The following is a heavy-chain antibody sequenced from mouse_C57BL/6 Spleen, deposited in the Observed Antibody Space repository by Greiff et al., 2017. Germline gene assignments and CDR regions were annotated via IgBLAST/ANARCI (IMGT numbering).Heavy chain of an antibody. J-gene: IGHJ2*01. CDR2: IDPSDSET. V-gene: IGHV1-52*01. CDR3: ARLHCSSYEGFDY. CDR1: GYTFTSYW. Sequence: QVQLQQPGAELVRPGSSVKLSCKASGYTFTSYWMHWVKQRPIQGLEWIGNIDPSDSETHYNQKFKDKATLTVDKSSSTAYMQLSSLTSEDSAVYYCARLHCSSYEGFDYWGQGTTLTVSS. D-gene: IGHD1-1*01.